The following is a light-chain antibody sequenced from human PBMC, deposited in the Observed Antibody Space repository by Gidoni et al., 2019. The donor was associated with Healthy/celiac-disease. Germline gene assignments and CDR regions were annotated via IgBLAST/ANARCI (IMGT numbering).Light chain of an antibody. V-gene: IGKV3-11*01. CDR2: DAS. CDR1: QSVSSY. Sequence: EIVLTQSPATLSLSPGERATLSCRASQSVSSYLAWYQQKPGQAPRLLIYDASNRATGIPARFSGSGSGTDFTLTISSLEPEDFAVYYCQHWTFGQXTKVEIK. CDR3: QHWT. J-gene: IGKJ1*01.